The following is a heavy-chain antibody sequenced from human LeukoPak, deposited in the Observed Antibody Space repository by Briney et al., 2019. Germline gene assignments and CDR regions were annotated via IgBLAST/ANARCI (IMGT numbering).Heavy chain of an antibody. CDR2: MNPNSGNT. CDR1: GYTFTSYD. D-gene: IGHD3-10*01. V-gene: IGHV1-8*01. J-gene: IGHJ3*01. Sequence: ASVTVSCKASGYTFTSYDINWVRQATGQGLEWMGWMNPNSGNTGYAQKFQGRVTMTRNTSISTAYMELSSLRSEDTAVYYCARAPQWYYYGSGSYYNGWGQGTMVTVSS. CDR3: ARAPQWYYYGSGSYYNG.